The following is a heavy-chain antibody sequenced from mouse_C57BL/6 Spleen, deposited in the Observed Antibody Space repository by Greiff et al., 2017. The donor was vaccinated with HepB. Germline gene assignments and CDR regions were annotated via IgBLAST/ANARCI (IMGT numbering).Heavy chain of an antibody. Sequence: EVQRVESGGGLVKPGGSLKLSCAASGFTFSSYTMSWVRQTPEKRLEWVATISGGGGNTYYPDSVKGRFTISRDNAKNTLYLQMSSLRSEDTALYYCARPLKGYFDVWGTGTTVTVSS. CDR1: GFTFSSYT. D-gene: IGHD1-3*01. CDR3: ARPLKGYFDV. V-gene: IGHV5-9*01. J-gene: IGHJ1*03. CDR2: ISGGGGNT.